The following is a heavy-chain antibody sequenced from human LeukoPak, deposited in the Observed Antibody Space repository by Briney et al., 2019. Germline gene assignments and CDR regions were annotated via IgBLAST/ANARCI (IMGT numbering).Heavy chain of an antibody. D-gene: IGHD5-24*01. CDR3: AKGPKLGDGFHCDY. Sequence: GGSLRLSCAVSGFTFSAYWMSWVRQAPGKGLEWVANIKQDGSEKYYVDSVKGRFTISRDISKNTVYLQMNNLRVDDTAVYYCAKGPKLGDGFHCDYWGQGTLVTVSS. J-gene: IGHJ4*02. V-gene: IGHV3-7*03. CDR1: GFTFSAYW. CDR2: IKQDGSEK.